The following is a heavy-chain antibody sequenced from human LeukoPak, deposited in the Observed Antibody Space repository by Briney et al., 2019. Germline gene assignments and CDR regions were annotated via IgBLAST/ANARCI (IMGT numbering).Heavy chain of an antibody. CDR2: IYSGGST. J-gene: IGHJ4*02. Sequence: PGGSLRLSCAASGFTVSSNYMSWVRQAPGKGLEWVSVIYSGGSTYDADSVKGRFTISRDNSKNTLYLQMNSLRAEDTAVYYCNRVDYRGYDWVDYWGQGTLVTVSS. CDR3: NRVDYRGYDWVDY. V-gene: IGHV3-66*01. D-gene: IGHD5-12*01. CDR1: GFTVSSNY.